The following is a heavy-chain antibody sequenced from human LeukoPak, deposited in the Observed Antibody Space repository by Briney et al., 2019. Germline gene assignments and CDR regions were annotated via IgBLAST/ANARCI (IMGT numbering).Heavy chain of an antibody. CDR2: ISAYNGNT. J-gene: IGHJ4*02. Sequence: GASVTVSCKASGYTFTSYGISWVRQAPGQGLEWMGWISAYNGNTNYAQKLQGRVTMTTDTSTSTAYMELRSLRSDDTAVYYCAREDGYSSGWYRGATGFDYWGQGTLVTVSS. CDR3: AREDGYSSGWYRGATGFDY. CDR1: GYTFTSYG. V-gene: IGHV1-18*01. D-gene: IGHD6-19*01.